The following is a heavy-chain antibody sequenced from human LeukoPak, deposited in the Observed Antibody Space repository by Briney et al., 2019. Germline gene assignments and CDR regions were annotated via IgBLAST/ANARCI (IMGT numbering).Heavy chain of an antibody. CDR1: GFTFSSYA. J-gene: IGHJ6*02. CDR3: AKGGYYYGSGRLYGMDV. D-gene: IGHD3-10*01. Sequence: GGSLRLSCAASGFTFSSYAMSWVRQAPGKGLEWVSVISGSGVSTYYADSVKGRFTISRDNSKNTLYLQMNSLRAEDTAVYSCAKGGYYYGSGRLYGMDVWGQGTTVTVSS. CDR2: ISGSGVST. V-gene: IGHV3-23*01.